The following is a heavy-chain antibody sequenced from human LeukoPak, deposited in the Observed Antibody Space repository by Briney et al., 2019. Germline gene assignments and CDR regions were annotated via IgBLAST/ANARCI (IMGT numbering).Heavy chain of an antibody. Sequence: SQTLSLTCAISGDSVSSNSAAWNWIRQSPSRGLEWLGRTYYRSKWYNDYAVSVKSRITINPDTSKNQFSLQLNSVTPEDTAVYYCARSVGSGYYWRYYYYMDVWGKGTTVTVSS. J-gene: IGHJ6*03. CDR2: TYYRSKWYN. V-gene: IGHV6-1*01. CDR1: GDSVSSNSAA. D-gene: IGHD3-3*01. CDR3: ARSVGSGYYWRYYYYMDV.